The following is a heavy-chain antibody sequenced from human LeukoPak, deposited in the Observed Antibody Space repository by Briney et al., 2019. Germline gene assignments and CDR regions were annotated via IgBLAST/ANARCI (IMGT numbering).Heavy chain of an antibody. Sequence: AGGSLRLSCAASGFTFSGKWMHWVRQAPGKGLEWVAVISYDGSNKYYADSVKGRFTISRDNSKNTLYLQMNSLRAEDTAVYYCARGGLDCSSTSCYTLASDYGMDVWGQGTTVTVSS. D-gene: IGHD2-2*02. CDR2: ISYDGSNK. CDR3: ARGGLDCSSTSCYTLASDYGMDV. V-gene: IGHV3-30*03. J-gene: IGHJ6*02. CDR1: GFTFSGKW.